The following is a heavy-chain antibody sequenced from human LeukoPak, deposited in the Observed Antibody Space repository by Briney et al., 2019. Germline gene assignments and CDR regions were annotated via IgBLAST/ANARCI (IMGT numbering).Heavy chain of an antibody. Sequence: RSGGSLRLSCAASGFTVSSNYMGWVRQAPGKGLEWVSVIYSGGSTYYADSVKGRFTISRDNSKNTLYLQMNSLRAEDTAVYYCARGYCSGGSCYRTRPDLYYFDYWGQGTLVTVSS. J-gene: IGHJ4*02. D-gene: IGHD2-15*01. CDR3: ARGYCSGGSCYRTRPDLYYFDY. CDR2: IYSGGST. CDR1: GFTVSSNY. V-gene: IGHV3-53*01.